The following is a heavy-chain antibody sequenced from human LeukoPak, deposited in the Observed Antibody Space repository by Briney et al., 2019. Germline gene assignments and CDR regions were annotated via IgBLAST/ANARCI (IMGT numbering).Heavy chain of an antibody. Sequence: GGSLRLSCAASGFTFSSYAMSWVRQAPGKGLDWVSAISGSGGSTYYADSVKGRFTISRDNSKNTLYLQMNSLRAEDTAVYYCAKFLVFLYYFDYWGQGTLVTVSS. D-gene: IGHD2-21*01. CDR3: AKFLVFLYYFDY. J-gene: IGHJ4*02. V-gene: IGHV3-23*01. CDR1: GFTFSSYA. CDR2: ISGSGGST.